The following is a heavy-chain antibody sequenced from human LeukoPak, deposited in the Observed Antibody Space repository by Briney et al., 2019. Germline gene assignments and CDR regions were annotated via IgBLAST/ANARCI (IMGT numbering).Heavy chain of an antibody. J-gene: IGHJ5*02. CDR2: IYYSGST. V-gene: IGHV4-39*01. CDR3: ARGVFSSP. CDR1: GGSISSSSYY. Sequence: PSETLSLTCTVSGGSISSSSYYWGWIRQPPGRGLEWIGSIYYSGSTYYNPSLKSRVTISVDTSKNQFSLKLSSVTAADTAVYYCARGVFSSPWGQGTLVTVSS. D-gene: IGHD6-19*01.